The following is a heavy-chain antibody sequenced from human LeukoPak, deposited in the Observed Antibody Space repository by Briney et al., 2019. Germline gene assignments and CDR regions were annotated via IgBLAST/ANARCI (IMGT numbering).Heavy chain of an antibody. Sequence: GGSLRLSCAASGFTFSSYGMHWVRQAPGKGLEWVAVIWYDGSNKYYADSVKGRFTISRDNSKNTLYLQMNSLRAEDTAVYYCARDGPGLVGANWFDPWGQGTLVTVSS. CDR1: GFTFSSYG. CDR3: ARDGPGLVGANWFDP. J-gene: IGHJ5*02. CDR2: IWYDGSNK. D-gene: IGHD1-26*01. V-gene: IGHV3-33*01.